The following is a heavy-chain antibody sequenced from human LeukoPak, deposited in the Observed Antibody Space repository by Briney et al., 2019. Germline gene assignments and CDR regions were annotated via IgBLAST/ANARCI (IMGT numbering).Heavy chain of an antibody. CDR3: AVVFQYSYGYL. V-gene: IGHV1-69*04. J-gene: IGHJ4*02. CDR1: GYTFSSYA. D-gene: IGHD5-18*01. Sequence: ASVKVSCKASGYTFSSYAISWVRQAPGQGLEWMGRINPILGIANYAQKFQGRITITTDKSTSTAYMELSSLRSEDPAVYYCAVVFQYSYGYLGGQGTLVTVS. CDR2: INPILGIA.